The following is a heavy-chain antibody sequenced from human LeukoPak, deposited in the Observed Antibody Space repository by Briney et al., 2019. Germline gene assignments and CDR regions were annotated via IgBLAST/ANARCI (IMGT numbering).Heavy chain of an antibody. CDR1: GGSISGYY. J-gene: IGHJ4*02. CDR2: IYYSGST. Sequence: SETLSLTCTVPGGSISGYYWSWIRQPPGKGLEWIGYIYYSGSTNYNPSLKSRVTISVDTSKNQFSLKLSSVTAADTAVYYCARTHEVGACDYWGQGTLVTVSS. CDR3: ARTHEVGACDY. D-gene: IGHD1-26*01. V-gene: IGHV4-59*01.